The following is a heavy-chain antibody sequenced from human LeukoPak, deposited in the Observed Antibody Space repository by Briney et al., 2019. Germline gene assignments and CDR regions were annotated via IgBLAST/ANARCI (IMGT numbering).Heavy chain of an antibody. Sequence: PGGSLRLSCAASGFTFSSYAMHWVRQAPGKGLEWVAVISYDGSNKYYADSVKGRFTISRDNSKNTLYLQMNSLRAEDTAVYYCAKEAMIVVGDFDYWGQGTLVTVSS. J-gene: IGHJ4*02. CDR1: GFTFSSYA. CDR2: ISYDGSNK. V-gene: IGHV3-30-3*01. CDR3: AKEAMIVVGDFDY. D-gene: IGHD3-22*01.